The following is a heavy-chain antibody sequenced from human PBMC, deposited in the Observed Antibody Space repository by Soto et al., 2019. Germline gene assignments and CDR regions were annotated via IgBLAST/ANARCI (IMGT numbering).Heavy chain of an antibody. J-gene: IGHJ4*02. D-gene: IGHD6-19*01. CDR3: VVMGNVAVSNPRSFDY. Sequence: QVQLVQSGAEVKKPGSSVKVSCKASGATFSGSAINWVRQAPGQGLEWLGRIVPIFETLNYAERFQGRVAITADESTTTFYMELTNLTHEDTAVYYCVVMGNVAVSNPRSFDYWGQGTQVTVSS. CDR2: IVPIFETL. V-gene: IGHV1-69*18. CDR1: GATFSGSA.